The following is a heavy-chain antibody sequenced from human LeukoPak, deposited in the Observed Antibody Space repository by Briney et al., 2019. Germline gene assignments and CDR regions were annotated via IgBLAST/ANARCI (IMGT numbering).Heavy chain of an antibody. V-gene: IGHV3-20*04. CDR2: INWNGGST. D-gene: IGHD4-17*01. J-gene: IGHJ3*02. CDR3: ARGQVTTVTGLASFDI. CDR1: GFTFDDYG. Sequence: GGSLRLSCAASGFTFDDYGMSWVRKAPGKGLEWVSGINWNGGSTGYADSVKGRFTISRDNAKNSLYLQMHSLRAEDKAVYYCARGQVTTVTGLASFDIWGQGTMVTVSS.